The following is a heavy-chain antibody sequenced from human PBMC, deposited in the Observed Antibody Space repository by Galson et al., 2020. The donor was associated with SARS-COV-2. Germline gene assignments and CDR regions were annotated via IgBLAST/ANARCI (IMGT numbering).Heavy chain of an antibody. D-gene: IGHD3-22*01. CDR2: FDPEDGET. CDR3: ATPPKNYDSSGYYWADAFDI. Sequence: ASVKVSCKVSGYTLTELSMHWVRQAPGKGLEWMGGFDPEDGETIYAQKFQGRVTMTEDTSTDTAYMELSSLRSEDTAVYYCATPPKNYDSSGYYWADAFDIWGQGTMVTVSS. V-gene: IGHV1-24*01. CDR1: GYTLTELS. J-gene: IGHJ3*02.